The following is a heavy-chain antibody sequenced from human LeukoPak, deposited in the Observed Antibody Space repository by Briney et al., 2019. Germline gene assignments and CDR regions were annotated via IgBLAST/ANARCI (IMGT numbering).Heavy chain of an antibody. V-gene: IGHV4-4*07. CDR3: AKDSSGYYSLDAFDI. D-gene: IGHD3-22*01. CDR1: GGSISSYY. Sequence: SETLSLTCTVSGGSISSYYWSWIRQPAGKGLEWIGRIYTSGSTNYNPSLKSRVTMSVDTSKNQFSLKLSSVTAADTAVYYCAKDSSGYYSLDAFDIWGQGTMVTVSS. J-gene: IGHJ3*02. CDR2: IYTSGST.